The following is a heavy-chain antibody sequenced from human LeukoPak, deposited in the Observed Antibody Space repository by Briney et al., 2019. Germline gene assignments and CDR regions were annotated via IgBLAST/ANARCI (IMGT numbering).Heavy chain of an antibody. V-gene: IGHV3-30-3*01. CDR2: ISYDGSNK. D-gene: IGHD3-10*01. Sequence: PGGSLRLSCAASGFTFSTYAMHWVRQGPGKGLEGVAVISYDGSNKYHADSVKGRFTISRDNSKNTLYLQMSSLSAEDTAVYYCARTTTPHYYGSGSYALGYWGQGTLVTVPS. CDR1: GFTFSTYA. CDR3: ARTTTPHYYGSGSYALGY. J-gene: IGHJ4*02.